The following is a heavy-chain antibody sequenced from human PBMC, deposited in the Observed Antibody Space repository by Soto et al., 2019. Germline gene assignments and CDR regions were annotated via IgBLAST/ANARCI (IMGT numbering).Heavy chain of an antibody. Sequence: ASVKVSCKASGYSFTSYAIHWMRQAPGQRLEWMGWINVGNGDTKSSQNLQGRVTITRNTSASTVYMELSSLRSEDTAVYYCVRVGGSGWTLDFWGQGTLVTVSS. D-gene: IGHD6-25*01. J-gene: IGHJ4*02. V-gene: IGHV1-3*01. CDR3: VRVGGSGWTLDF. CDR1: GYSFTSYA. CDR2: INVGNGDT.